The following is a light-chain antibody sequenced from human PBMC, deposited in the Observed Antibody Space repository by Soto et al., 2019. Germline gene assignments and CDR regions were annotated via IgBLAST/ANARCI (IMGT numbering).Light chain of an antibody. J-gene: IGKJ4*01. V-gene: IGKV1-6*01. CDR1: QGIGND. Sequence: AIQMTQSPSSLSASVGDRVTITCRSSQGIGNDLGWYQQRPGKAPKLLIYAAYTLQSGVPSRFSGSGSGTDFTLTISSLQPEDFATYYCLQDYIYPLTFGGGTKVEIK. CDR2: AAY. CDR3: LQDYIYPLT.